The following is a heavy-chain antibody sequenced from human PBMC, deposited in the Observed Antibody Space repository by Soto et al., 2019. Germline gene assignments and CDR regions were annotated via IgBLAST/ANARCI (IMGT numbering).Heavy chain of an antibody. CDR1: GDSISSGGYY. CDR2: IYYSGST. J-gene: IGHJ6*03. CDR3: ARADIVVPPDYYMDV. V-gene: IGHV4-31*03. D-gene: IGHD2-2*01. Sequence: SETLSLTCTVSGDSISSGGYYWSWIRQRPGKGLEWIGYIYYSGSTYYNPSLKSRVTISVDTSKNQFSLKLSSVTAADTAVYYCARADIVVPPDYYMDVWGKGTTVTVSS.